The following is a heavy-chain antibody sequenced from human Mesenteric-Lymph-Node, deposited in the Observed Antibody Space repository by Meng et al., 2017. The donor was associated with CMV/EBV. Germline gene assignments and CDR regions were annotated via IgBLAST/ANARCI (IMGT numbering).Heavy chain of an antibody. CDR2: ISGYNGHR. D-gene: IGHD6-19*01. J-gene: IGHJ4*02. CDR1: GYAFSRYG. Sequence: ASVKVSCKALGYAFSRYGISWVRQAPGQGPEWMGWISGYNGHRKNAEKFQGRVTMTTDTSTSTAYMELRSLTSDDTAVYYCARDAVAAVGGSFDFWGQGTLVTVSS. CDR3: ARDAVAAVGGSFDF. V-gene: IGHV1-18*01.